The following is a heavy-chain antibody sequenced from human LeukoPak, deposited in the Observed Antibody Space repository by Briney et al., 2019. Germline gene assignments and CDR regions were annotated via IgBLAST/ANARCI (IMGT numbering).Heavy chain of an antibody. V-gene: IGHV3-30*02. CDR3: AKDSSILAPAFYMDV. Sequence: HTGGSLRLSCAASGFIFSTYGMHWVRQAPGKGLEWVACTHYDESKKYYADSVKGRFTISRDNSKNTLYLQMNSLRAEDTALYYCAKDSSILAPAFYMDVWGKGTTVTISS. CDR2: THYDESKK. J-gene: IGHJ6*03. CDR1: GFIFSTYG. D-gene: IGHD2-21*01.